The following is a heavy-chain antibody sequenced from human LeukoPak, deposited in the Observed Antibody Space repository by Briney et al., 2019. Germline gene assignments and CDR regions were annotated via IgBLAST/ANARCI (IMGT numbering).Heavy chain of an antibody. V-gene: IGHV3-23*01. J-gene: IGHJ4*02. CDR2: ISGSGGST. D-gene: IGHD3-16*01. CDR3: AKMGPWALYYFDY. Sequence: GGSLRLSCAASGFTFSSYAMGWVRQAPGKGLEWVSVISGSGGSTFYADSVKGRFTISRDNSKNTLYLQMNSLRAEDTAVNYCAKMGPWALYYFDYWGQGTLVTVSS. CDR1: GFTFSSYA.